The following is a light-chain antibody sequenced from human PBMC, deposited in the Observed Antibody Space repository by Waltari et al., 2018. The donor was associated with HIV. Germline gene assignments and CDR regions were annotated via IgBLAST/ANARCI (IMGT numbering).Light chain of an antibody. V-gene: IGKV3-15*01. CDR1: QSVSSN. Sequence: RVMTQSPATLSVSPGERATLSCRASQSVSSNLAWYQQKPGQSPRLLIYGASTSTTGTPARFSVSGSETEFTHTLGSLQSEDFAVYYCQEYKNSPLSTFGGGPKVAIK. J-gene: IGKJ4*01. CDR3: QEYKNSPLST. CDR2: GAS.